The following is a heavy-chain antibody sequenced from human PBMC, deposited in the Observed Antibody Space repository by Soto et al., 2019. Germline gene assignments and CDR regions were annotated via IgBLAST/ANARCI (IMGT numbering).Heavy chain of an antibody. Sequence: EVQLLESGGGLVQPGGSLRLSCAASGFTFSSYAMSWVRQAPGKGLEWVSAISGSGGSTYYADSVKGRFTISRDNSKNTLYLQMNSLRAEDTAVYDCAKCPYDFWSGYLDYWGQGTLVTVSS. CDR3: AKCPYDFWSGYLDY. D-gene: IGHD3-3*01. V-gene: IGHV3-23*01. CDR1: GFTFSSYA. J-gene: IGHJ4*02. CDR2: ISGSGGST.